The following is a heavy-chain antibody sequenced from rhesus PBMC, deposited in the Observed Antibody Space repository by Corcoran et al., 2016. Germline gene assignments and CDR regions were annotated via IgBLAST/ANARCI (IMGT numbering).Heavy chain of an antibody. CDR1: GDSISGHY. CDR3: ARRVTGTTLYYFDY. J-gene: IGHJ4*01. V-gene: IGHV4-160*01. D-gene: IGHD1-7*02. CDR2: IYGSGGST. Sequence: QVQLQESGPGLVKPSETLALTCAVSGDSISGHYWRWIRQFPGKGLEWIGRIYGSGGSTDYNPSLKSRVTISTDTSKNQFSLKLISVTAADTAVYYCARRVTGTTLYYFDYWGQGVLVTVSS.